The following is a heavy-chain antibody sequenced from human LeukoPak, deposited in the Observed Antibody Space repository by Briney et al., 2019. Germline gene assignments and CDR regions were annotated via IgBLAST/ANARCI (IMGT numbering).Heavy chain of an antibody. CDR3: TVLRFLEGPEAFDI. CDR2: IRSKAYGGTT. V-gene: IGHV3-49*04. Sequence: PGRSLRLSCTASGFTFGDCAMSWVRQAPGKGLEWVGFIRSKAYGGTTEYAASVKGRFTISRDDSKSIAYLQMNSLKTEDTAVYYCTVLRFLEGPEAFDIWGQGTMVTVSS. J-gene: IGHJ3*02. D-gene: IGHD3-3*01. CDR1: GFTFGDCA.